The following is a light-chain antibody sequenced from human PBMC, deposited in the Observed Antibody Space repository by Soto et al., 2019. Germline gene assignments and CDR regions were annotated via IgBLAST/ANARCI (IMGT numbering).Light chain of an antibody. CDR3: QSYDNSLSAYV. CDR1: SSDIGAGSE. Sequence: QSVLTQPPSLSGAPGQRVTISCTGSSSDIGAGSEVHWYQQLPGTAPKLLIFGSTNRPSGVPDRFSGSKSATLASLAITGLQAEDEADYYCQSYDNSLSAYVFGTGTKLTVL. J-gene: IGLJ1*01. V-gene: IGLV1-40*01. CDR2: GST.